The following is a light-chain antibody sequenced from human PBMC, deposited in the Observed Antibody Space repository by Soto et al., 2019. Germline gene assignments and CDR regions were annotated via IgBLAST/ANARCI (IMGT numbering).Light chain of an antibody. CDR2: GAS. CDR1: QSVSSN. Sequence: EIVLMQSPGTLSLSPGERDTLSCRASQSVSSNLAWYQQKPGQAPRLLIYGASTRATGIPARFSGSGSGTEFTLTISSLQSEDFAVYYCQQYNNWPLTFGQGTRLEIK. J-gene: IGKJ5*01. V-gene: IGKV3-15*01. CDR3: QQYNNWPLT.